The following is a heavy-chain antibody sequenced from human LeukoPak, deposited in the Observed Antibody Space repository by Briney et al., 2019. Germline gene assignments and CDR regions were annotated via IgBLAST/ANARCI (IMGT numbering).Heavy chain of an antibody. CDR2: IYPGDSDT. J-gene: IGHJ4*02. CDR3: AITITSTAAYYFDY. V-gene: IGHV5-51*01. Sequence: GESLQISCKGSGYSFTSYRIGWVRPMPGKGLEWMGIIYPGDSDTRYSPSFQGQVTISADKSISTAYLQWSSLKASDTAMYYCAITITSTAAYYFDYWGQGTLVTVSS. CDR1: GYSFTSYR. D-gene: IGHD3-16*01.